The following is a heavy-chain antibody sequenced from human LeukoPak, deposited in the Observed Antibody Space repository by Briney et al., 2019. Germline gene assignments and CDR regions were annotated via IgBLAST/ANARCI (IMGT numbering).Heavy chain of an antibody. D-gene: IGHD2-2*01. CDR3: ARGLPDIVVVPAATDAVDI. CDR1: GGSFSGYY. Sequence: SETLSLTCAVYGGSFSGYYWSWIRQPAGKGLEWIGRIYTSGSTNYNPSLKSRVTISVDTSKNQFSLKLSSVTAADTAVYYCARGLPDIVVVPAATDAVDIWGQGTMVTVSS. CDR2: IYTSGST. J-gene: IGHJ3*02. V-gene: IGHV4-59*10.